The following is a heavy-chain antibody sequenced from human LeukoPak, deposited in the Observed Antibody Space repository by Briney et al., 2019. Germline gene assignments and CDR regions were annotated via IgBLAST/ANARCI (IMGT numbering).Heavy chain of an antibody. CDR3: ARAPQLGIDY. D-gene: IGHD7-27*01. CDR2: ISSSSSYI. Sequence: GGSLRLSCAASGFTFSSYSMNWVRQAPGKGLEWVSSISSSSSYIYYADSVKGRFTISRDNAKDSLYLQMNSLRAEDTAVYYCARAPQLGIDYWGQGTLVTVSS. CDR1: GFTFSSYS. J-gene: IGHJ4*02. V-gene: IGHV3-21*01.